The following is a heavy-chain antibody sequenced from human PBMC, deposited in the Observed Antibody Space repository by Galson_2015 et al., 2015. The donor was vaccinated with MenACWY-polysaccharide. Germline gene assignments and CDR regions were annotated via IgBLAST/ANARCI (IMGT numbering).Heavy chain of an antibody. CDR3: ARWLRTGTSSYFYNGMDV. Sequence: QSGAEVKKPGESLKVSCKGSGYSFTNYWIGWVRQMPGKGLEWMGIIYPGDSDIKYSPSFQGQVTISADKSISTAYLQWSSLKASDAAIYYCARWLRTGTSSYFYNGMDVWGQGTTVTVSS. J-gene: IGHJ6*02. D-gene: IGHD1-1*01. CDR1: GYSFTNYW. V-gene: IGHV5-51*03. CDR2: IYPGDSDI.